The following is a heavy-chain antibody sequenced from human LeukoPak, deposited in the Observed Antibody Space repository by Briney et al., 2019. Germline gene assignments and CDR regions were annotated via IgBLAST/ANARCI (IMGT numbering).Heavy chain of an antibody. CDR1: GFTFSSYS. D-gene: IGHD6-13*01. J-gene: IGHJ4*02. V-gene: IGHV3-21*01. Sequence: GGSLRLSCAASGFTFSSYSMNWVRQAPGKGLEWVSSISSSSSYIYYADSVKRRFTISRNNAKNSLYLQMNSLRAEDTAVYYCAREEAIGSSWYHTYYFDYWGQGTLVTVSS. CDR3: AREEAIGSSWYHTYYFDY. CDR2: ISSSSSYI.